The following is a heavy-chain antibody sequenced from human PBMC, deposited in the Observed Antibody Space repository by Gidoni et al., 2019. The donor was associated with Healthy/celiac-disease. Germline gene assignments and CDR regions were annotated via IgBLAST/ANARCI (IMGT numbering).Heavy chain of an antibody. V-gene: IGHV4-39*01. CDR3: ARHPTPVAGANYGWFDP. J-gene: IGHJ5*02. D-gene: IGHD6-19*01. CDR1: GGSISSSSYY. Sequence: QLQLQESGPGLVKPSETLSLTCTVSGGSISSSSYYWGWIRQPPGKGLEWIGSIYYSGSTYYNPSLKSRVTISVDTSKNQFSLKLSSVTAADTAVYYCARHPTPVAGANYGWFDPWGQGTLVTVSS. CDR2: IYYSGST.